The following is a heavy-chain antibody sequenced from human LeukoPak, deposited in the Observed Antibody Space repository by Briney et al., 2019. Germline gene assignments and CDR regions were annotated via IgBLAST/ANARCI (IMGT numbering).Heavy chain of an antibody. CDR2: IKQDGSEK. D-gene: IGHD3-22*01. CDR3: ARDSYYYDSSGYTYFDY. Sequence: PGGSLRLSCAASGFTFSSYWMSWVRQAPGKGLEWVANIKQDGSEKYYVDSVKGRFTISRDNAKNSLYLQMNSLRAEDTAVYYCARDSYYYDSSGYTYFDYWGQGTLVTVSS. CDR1: GFTFSSYW. J-gene: IGHJ4*02. V-gene: IGHV3-7*01.